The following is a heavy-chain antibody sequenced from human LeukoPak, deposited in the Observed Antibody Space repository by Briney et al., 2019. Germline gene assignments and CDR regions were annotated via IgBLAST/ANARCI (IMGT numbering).Heavy chain of an antibody. D-gene: IGHD3-22*01. CDR2: ISSSSYI. CDR3: ARDTYYYDSSGYYGEYYFDY. J-gene: IGHJ4*02. Sequence: GGSLRLSCAASGFTFSSYSMNWVRQAPGKGLEWVSSISSSSYIYYADSVKGRFTISRDNAKNSLYLQMNSLRAEDTAVYYCARDTYYYDSSGYYGEYYFDYWGQGTLVTVSS. CDR1: GFTFSSYS. V-gene: IGHV3-21*01.